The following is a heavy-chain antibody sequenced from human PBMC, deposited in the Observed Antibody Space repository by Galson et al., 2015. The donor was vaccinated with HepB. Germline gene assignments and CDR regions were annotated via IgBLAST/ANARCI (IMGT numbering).Heavy chain of an antibody. J-gene: IGHJ5*02. Sequence: SLRLSCAASGFTFSDYYMTWIRQAPGKGLEWVSLISGSGSTRYYADSVKGRFTVSRDNARNSVFLQMNSLRAEDTAVYFCARTRSVLRFFTWFDPWGQGTLVTISS. D-gene: IGHD3-3*01. CDR1: GFTFSDYY. CDR3: ARTRSVLRFFTWFDP. CDR2: ISGSGSTR. V-gene: IGHV3-11*01.